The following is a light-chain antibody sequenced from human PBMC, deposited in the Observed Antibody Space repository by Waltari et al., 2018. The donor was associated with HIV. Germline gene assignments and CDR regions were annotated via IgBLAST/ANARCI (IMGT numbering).Light chain of an antibody. CDR2: RHN. CDR1: DYNVANEG. V-gene: IGLV10-54*01. Sequence: QAGLTQPSSVSKGLGQTATLTCTGNDYNVANEGAVWVQQFQGQPPKLLSYRHNDRPSGISERCFPSRSGKISYLNISRVQPEDEADYYCCSYAGSSTWVFGGGTKLTVL. J-gene: IGLJ3*02. CDR3: CSYAGSSTWV.